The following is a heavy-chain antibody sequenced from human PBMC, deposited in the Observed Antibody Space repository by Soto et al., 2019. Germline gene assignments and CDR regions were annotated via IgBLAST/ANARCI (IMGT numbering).Heavy chain of an antibody. D-gene: IGHD3-16*02. CDR1: GGTFSSYA. CDR3: ARNLYDYVWGSYRYGAFDI. J-gene: IGHJ3*02. Sequence: QVQLVQSGAEVKKPGSSVKVSCKASGGTFSSYAISWVRQAPGQGLEWMGGIIPIFGTANYAQKFQGRVTITADESTSTAYMEVSSLRSEDTAVYYCARNLYDYVWGSYRYGAFDIWGQGTMVTVSS. CDR2: IIPIFGTA. V-gene: IGHV1-69*01.